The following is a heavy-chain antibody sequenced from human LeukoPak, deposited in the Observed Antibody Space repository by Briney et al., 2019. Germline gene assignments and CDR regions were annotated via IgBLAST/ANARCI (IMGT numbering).Heavy chain of an antibody. CDR2: INHSGST. CDR3: ARLVLTYSSSWYYYYYMDV. D-gene: IGHD6-13*01. CDR1: GGSFSGYY. J-gene: IGHJ6*03. Sequence: SETLSLTCAVYGGSFSGYYWRWIRQPPGKGLEWIVEINHSGSTNYNPSLKSRVTISVDTSKNQFSLKLSSVTAADTAVYYCARLVLTYSSSWYYYYYMDVWGKGTTVTISS. V-gene: IGHV4-34*01.